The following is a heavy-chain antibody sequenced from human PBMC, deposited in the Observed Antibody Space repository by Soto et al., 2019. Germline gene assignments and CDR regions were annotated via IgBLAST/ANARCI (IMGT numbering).Heavy chain of an antibody. D-gene: IGHD4-17*01. V-gene: IGHV4-59*08. CDR1: GGSISSYY. Sequence: SETLSLTCTVSGGSISSYYWSWIRQPPGKGLEWFGYIYYSGSTNYNPSLKSRVTISVDTSKNQFSLKLSSVTAADTAVFYCARTTYDYGDYSYFDYWGQGTLVTVSS. CDR2: IYYSGST. CDR3: ARTTYDYGDYSYFDY. J-gene: IGHJ4*02.